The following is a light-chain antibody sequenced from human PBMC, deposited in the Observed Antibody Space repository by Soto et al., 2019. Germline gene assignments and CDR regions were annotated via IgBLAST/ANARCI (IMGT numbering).Light chain of an antibody. V-gene: IGLV2-14*01. CDR1: SSDVGGYDY. CDR3: SSYTGSRTRV. Sequence: QSVLTQPASVSGSPGQSIAISCTGTSSDVGGYDYLSWYQQHPGKAPRLLIYDVSNRPSGVSNRFSGSKSGNTASLTISGLQADDEADSSCSSYTGSRTRVFGIVTEVTVL. CDR2: DVS. J-gene: IGLJ1*01.